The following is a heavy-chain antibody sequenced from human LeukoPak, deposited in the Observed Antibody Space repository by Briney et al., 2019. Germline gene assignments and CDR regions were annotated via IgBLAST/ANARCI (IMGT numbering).Heavy chain of an antibody. CDR3: ARDLPWGVQLEHDSGSSIDY. V-gene: IGHV3-48*03. Sequence: GGSLRLSCAASGLTFSSYEMNWVRQAPGKGLEWVSYISSSGSTIYYADSVKGRFTISRDNAKNSLYLQMNSLRAEDTAVYYCARDLPWGVQLEHDSGSSIDYWGRGTLVTVSS. CDR2: ISSSGSTI. J-gene: IGHJ4*02. D-gene: IGHD1-1*01. CDR1: GLTFSSYE.